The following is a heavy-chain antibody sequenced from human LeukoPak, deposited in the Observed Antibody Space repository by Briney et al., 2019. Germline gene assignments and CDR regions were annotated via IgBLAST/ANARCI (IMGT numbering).Heavy chain of an antibody. CDR3: ARASKLGELSLAFDY. CDR1: GYTFTGYY. Sequence: ASVKVSCKASGYTFTGYYMHWVRQAPGQGLEWMGWINPNSGGTNYAQKFQGRVTMTRDTSISTAYMELSRLRSDDTAVYYCARASKLGELSLAFDYLGQGTLVTVSS. J-gene: IGHJ4*02. CDR2: INPNSGGT. D-gene: IGHD3-16*02. V-gene: IGHV1-2*02.